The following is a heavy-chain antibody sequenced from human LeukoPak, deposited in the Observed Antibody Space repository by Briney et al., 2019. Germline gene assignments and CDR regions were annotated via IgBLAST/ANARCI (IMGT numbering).Heavy chain of an antibody. D-gene: IGHD3-22*01. V-gene: IGHV3-11*04. J-gene: IGHJ4*02. CDR3: ARNHYYYDSSGYLGLDY. CDR2: ISSSGSTI. Sequence: GGSLRLSCAASGFTFSDYYMSWIRQAPGKGLEWVSYISSSGSTIYYADSVKGRFTISRDNAKNSLYLQMNSLRAEDTAVYYCARNHYYYDSSGYLGLDYWGQGTLVTVSS. CDR1: GFTFSDYY.